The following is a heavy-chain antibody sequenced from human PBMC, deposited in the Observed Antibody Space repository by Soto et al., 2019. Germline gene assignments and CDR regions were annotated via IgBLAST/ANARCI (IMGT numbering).Heavy chain of an antibody. J-gene: IGHJ4*02. CDR1: GFTFSNYW. CDR3: ARVSDFWSGYYHFDY. CDR2: INSDGSST. D-gene: IGHD3-3*01. Sequence: GGSLRLSCAASGFTFSNYWMHWVRQAPGKGLVWVSRINSDGSSTSYADSVKGRFTISRDNAKNTLYLQMNSLRAEDTAVYYCARVSDFWSGYYHFDYWGQGTLVTVSS. V-gene: IGHV3-74*01.